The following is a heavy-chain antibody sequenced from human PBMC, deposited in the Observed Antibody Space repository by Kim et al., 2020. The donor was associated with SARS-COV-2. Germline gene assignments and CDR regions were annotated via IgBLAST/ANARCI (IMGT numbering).Heavy chain of an antibody. CDR3: ARGSGGYGDYEDY. J-gene: IGHJ4*02. D-gene: IGHD4-17*01. Sequence: YAQKFQGRVTITADKSTSTANMELSSLGSEDTAVYYCARGSGGYGDYEDYWGQGTLVTVSS. V-gene: IGHV1-69*04.